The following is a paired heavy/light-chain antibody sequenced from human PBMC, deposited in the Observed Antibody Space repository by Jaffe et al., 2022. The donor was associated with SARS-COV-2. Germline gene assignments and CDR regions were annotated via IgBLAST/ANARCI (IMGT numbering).Light chain of an antibody. Sequence: QSALTQPPSASGSPGQSVTISCTGTSSDYVSWYQQHPGKAPKLMIYEVTKRPSGVPDRFSGSKSGNTASLTISGLQAEDEADYYCGNNGVFGGGTKLTVL. V-gene: IGLV2-8*01. CDR1: SSDY. CDR2: EVT. CDR3: GNNGV. J-gene: IGLJ3*02.
Heavy chain of an antibody. Sequence: EVQLVESGGGLVQPGGSLRLSCAASGFTFSTSWMMWVRQTPGKGLEWVAHITPDGSSTNYVDSVRGRFTVSRDNAKNSLFLQMNSLRAEDAAVYYCARDFAYQTFDYWGQGTLVTVSS. CDR3: ARDFAYQTFDY. CDR1: GFTFSTSW. J-gene: IGHJ4*02. CDR2: ITPDGSST. V-gene: IGHV3-7*01. D-gene: IGHD3-3*01.